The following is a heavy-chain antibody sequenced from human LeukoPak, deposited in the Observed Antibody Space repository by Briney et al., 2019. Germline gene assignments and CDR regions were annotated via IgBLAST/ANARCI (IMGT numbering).Heavy chain of an antibody. V-gene: IGHV4-59*01. Sequence: SETLSLTCTVSGGSISSYYWSWIRQPPGKGLEWIGYIYYSGSTNYNPSLKSRVTISVDTSKNQFSLKLSSVTAADTAVYYCARADSSGYYSFFDYWGQGTLVTVSS. CDR2: IYYSGST. CDR1: GGSISSYY. CDR3: ARADSSGYYSFFDY. D-gene: IGHD3-22*01. J-gene: IGHJ4*02.